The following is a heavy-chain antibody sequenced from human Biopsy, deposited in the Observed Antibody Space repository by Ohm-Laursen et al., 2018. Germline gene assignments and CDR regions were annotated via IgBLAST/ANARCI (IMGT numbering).Heavy chain of an antibody. CDR1: GFTLRRYS. D-gene: IGHD4-17*01. V-gene: IGHV3-21*05. CDR2: ISGSGPLI. J-gene: IGHJ6*02. CDR3: ARKSYGDYEVPYSYGMDV. Sequence: GSLRLSCAASGFTLRRYSMNWVRQAPGRGLEWVSYISGSGPLIYYRDSVKGRFTISRDSAKNSLYLQMDSLRAEDTAVYYCARKSYGDYEVPYSYGMDVWGLGTTVTVSS.